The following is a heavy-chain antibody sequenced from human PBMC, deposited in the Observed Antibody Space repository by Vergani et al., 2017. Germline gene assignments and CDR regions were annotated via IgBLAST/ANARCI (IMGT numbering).Heavy chain of an antibody. J-gene: IGHJ4*02. Sequence: EVQLVESGGGLVKPGGSLRLSCAASGFTFSSYSMNWVRQAPGKGLEWVSSISSSSSYIYYADSVKGQFTISRDNAKNSLYLQMNSLRAEDTAVYYCAIEVGATAQWGQGTLVTVSS. D-gene: IGHD1-26*01. CDR2: ISSSSSYI. CDR1: GFTFSSYS. V-gene: IGHV3-21*01. CDR3: AIEVGATAQ.